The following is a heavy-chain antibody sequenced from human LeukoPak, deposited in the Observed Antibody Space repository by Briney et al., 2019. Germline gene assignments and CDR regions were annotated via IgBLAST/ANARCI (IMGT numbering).Heavy chain of an antibody. CDR1: GFTFSSYE. J-gene: IGHJ4*02. Sequence: PGGSLSLSCAASGFTFSSYEMNWVRQAPGKGREWVSYISSSGSTIYYADSVKGRFTISRDNAKNSLYLQMNSLRAEDTAVYYCARGRQQLYDYWGQGTLVTVSS. V-gene: IGHV3-48*03. D-gene: IGHD6-13*01. CDR2: ISSSGSTI. CDR3: ARGRQQLYDY.